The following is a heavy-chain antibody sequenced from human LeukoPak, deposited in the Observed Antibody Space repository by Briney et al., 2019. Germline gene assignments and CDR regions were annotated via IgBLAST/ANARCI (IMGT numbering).Heavy chain of an antibody. V-gene: IGHV6-1*01. CDR3: ARRGPAGSSSSGMDV. Sequence: PSETLSLTCTVSGGSISTYLWNWIRQSPSRGLEWLGRTYYRSKWYNDYAVSVKSRITINPDTSKNQFSLQLNSVTPEDTAVYYCARRGPAGSSSSGMDVWGQGTTVTVSS. CDR2: TYYRSKWYN. CDR1: GGSISTYL. D-gene: IGHD6-6*01. J-gene: IGHJ6*02.